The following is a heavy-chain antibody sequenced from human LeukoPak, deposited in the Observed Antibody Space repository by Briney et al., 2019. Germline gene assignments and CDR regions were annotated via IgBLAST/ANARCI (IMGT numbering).Heavy chain of an antibody. CDR2: INPNSGGT. Sequence: ASVKVSCKASGYTFTGYYMHWVRQAPGQGLEWMGWINPNSGGTNYAQKFQGRVTMTRDTSISTAYMELSSLRSEDTAVYYCAREKYYDILTGYVFLGFDPWGQGTPVTVSS. CDR1: GYTFTGYY. CDR3: AREKYYDILTGYVFLGFDP. J-gene: IGHJ5*02. D-gene: IGHD3-9*01. V-gene: IGHV1-2*02.